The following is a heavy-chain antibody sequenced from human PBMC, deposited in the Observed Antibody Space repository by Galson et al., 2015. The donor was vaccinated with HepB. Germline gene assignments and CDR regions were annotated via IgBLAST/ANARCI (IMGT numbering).Heavy chain of an antibody. CDR1: GFTLSSNW. D-gene: IGHD6-19*01. CDR3: ARDRGWNYLDS. J-gene: IGHJ4*02. Sequence: SLRLSCAASGFTLSSNWMSWLRQSPGKGLEWVANINEHGSEGYYVDSVKGRFTISRDNAKNSLYLQINSLRVEDTAVYYCARDRGWNYLDSWGLGTLVTVSS. CDR2: INEHGSEG. V-gene: IGHV3-7*03.